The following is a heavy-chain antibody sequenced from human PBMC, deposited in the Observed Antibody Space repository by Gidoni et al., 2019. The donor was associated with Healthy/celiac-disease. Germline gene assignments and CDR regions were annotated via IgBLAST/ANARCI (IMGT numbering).Heavy chain of an antibody. CDR1: GYTFTSYY. CDR3: ARLNYYDSSGPSFFDY. J-gene: IGHJ4*02. D-gene: IGHD3-22*01. V-gene: IGHV1-46*01. Sequence: QVQLVQSGAEVKTPGASVKVSCKASGYTFTSYYMHWVRQAPGQGLEWMGIINPSGGSTSYAQKFQGRVTMTRDTSTSTVYMELSSLRSEDTAVYYCARLNYYDSSGPSFFDYWGQGTLVTVSS. CDR2: INPSGGST.